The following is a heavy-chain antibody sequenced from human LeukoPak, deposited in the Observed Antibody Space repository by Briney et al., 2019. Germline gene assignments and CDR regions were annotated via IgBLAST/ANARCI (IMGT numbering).Heavy chain of an antibody. Sequence: GGSLRLSCAASGFTFSSYDMHWVRQATGKGLEWVSAIGTAGDTYYPGSVKGRFTISRENAKNSLYLQMNSLRAGDTAVYYCARGLDTATYGMDVWGQGTTVTVSS. CDR3: ARGLDTATYGMDV. J-gene: IGHJ6*02. D-gene: IGHD5-18*01. CDR2: IGTAGDT. CDR1: GFTFSSYD. V-gene: IGHV3-13*01.